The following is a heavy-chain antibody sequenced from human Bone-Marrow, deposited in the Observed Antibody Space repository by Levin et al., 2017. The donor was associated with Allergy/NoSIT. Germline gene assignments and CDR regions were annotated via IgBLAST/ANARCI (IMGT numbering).Heavy chain of an antibody. CDR3: VRGWRGQRQQLLVY. Sequence: ASVKVSCMASGYTFSDYDINWVRQAAGQGLEWVGRVDPNSGDTDYAQKLQGRVTLTRDPSRSIVYMELRNLTSEDTAVYYCVRGWRGQRQQLLVYWGQGALVTVSS. V-gene: IGHV1-8*01. D-gene: IGHD6-19*01. CDR1: GYTFSDYD. CDR2: VDPNSGDT. J-gene: IGHJ4*02.